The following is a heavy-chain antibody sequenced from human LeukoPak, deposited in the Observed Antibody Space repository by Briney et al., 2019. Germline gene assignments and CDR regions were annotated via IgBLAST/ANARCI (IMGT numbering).Heavy chain of an antibody. V-gene: IGHV3-21*01. J-gene: IGHJ4*02. D-gene: IGHD4-17*01. Sequence: PGGSLRLSCAASGFTFSSYSMNWVRQAPGKGLEWVSSISSSSSYIYYADSVKGRFTISRDNAKNSLYLQMNSLRAEDTAVYYCARESTTVTPVPFDYWGQGTLVTVSS. CDR1: GFTFSSYS. CDR2: ISSSSSYI. CDR3: ARESTTVTPVPFDY.